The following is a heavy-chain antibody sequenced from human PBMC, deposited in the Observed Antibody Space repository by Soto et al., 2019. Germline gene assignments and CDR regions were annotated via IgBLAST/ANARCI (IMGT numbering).Heavy chain of an antibody. CDR3: AHYILATAGYHY. J-gene: IGHJ4*02. CDR2: IYWDDYK. CDR1: GFSLSTSGVG. Sequence: QITLKESGPTLVKPTQTLTLTCTFSGFSLSTSGVGVGWIRQPPGKALEWLALIYWDDYKYYSPSLKSRLTITKDTSKNRVVLTMTNMDPVDTATYYCAHYILATAGYHYWGQGTLVTVSS. V-gene: IGHV2-5*02. D-gene: IGHD6-13*01.